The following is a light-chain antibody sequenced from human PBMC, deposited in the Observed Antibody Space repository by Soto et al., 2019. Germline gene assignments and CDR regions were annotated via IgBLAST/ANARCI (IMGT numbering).Light chain of an antibody. V-gene: IGLV2-14*01. Sequence: QSALTQPASVSGSPGHSITISCTGTSSDVGGYNYVSWYQQHPGKAPKLMIYEVSNRPSGVSNRFSGSESGNTASLTISGLQAEDEADYYCSSYTSSSTLDYVFGTGTKVTVL. CDR3: SSYTSSSTLDYV. CDR1: SSDVGGYNY. CDR2: EVS. J-gene: IGLJ1*01.